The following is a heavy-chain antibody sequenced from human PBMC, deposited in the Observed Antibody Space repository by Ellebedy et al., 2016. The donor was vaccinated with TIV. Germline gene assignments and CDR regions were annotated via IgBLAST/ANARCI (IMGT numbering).Heavy chain of an antibody. CDR3: ARGRRLWFGELEWFDP. J-gene: IGHJ5*02. V-gene: IGHV1-18*01. CDR1: GYTFTSYG. CDR2: ISAYNGNT. D-gene: IGHD3-10*01. Sequence: ASVKVSCXASGYTFTSYGISWVRQAPGQGLEWMGWISAYNGNTNYAQKLQGRVTMTTDTSTSTAYMELRSLRSDDTAVYYCARGRRLWFGELEWFDPWGQGTLVTVSS.